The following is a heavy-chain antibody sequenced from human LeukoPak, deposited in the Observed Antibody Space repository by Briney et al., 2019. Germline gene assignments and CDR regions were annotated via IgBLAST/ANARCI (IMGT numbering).Heavy chain of an antibody. V-gene: IGHV4-59*02. D-gene: IGHD3-22*01. CDR1: GGSVSNYY. Sequence: SETLSLTCTVSGGSVSNYYWSWIRQPPGKGLEWIGYISYSGSTNYNPSLKSQVTISMDTSQNQFSLKMTSVTAADTAVYYCAKIHDSSGYYRDNYYYYMDVWGKGTTVTVSS. CDR2: ISYSGST. J-gene: IGHJ6*03. CDR3: AKIHDSSGYYRDNYYYYMDV.